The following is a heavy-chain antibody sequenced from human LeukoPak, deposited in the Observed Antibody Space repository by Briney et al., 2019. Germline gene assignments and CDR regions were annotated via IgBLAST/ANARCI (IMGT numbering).Heavy chain of an antibody. CDR1: GFTFSGSA. V-gene: IGHV3-73*01. D-gene: IGHD6-19*01. Sequence: GGSLRLSCAASGFTFSGSAMHWVRQASGKGLEWVGRIRSKANSYATAYAASVKGRFTIPRDDSKNTAYLQMNSLKTEDTAVYYCTRRGEAVAGRYYYYMDVWGKGTTVTISS. CDR3: TRRGEAVAGRYYYYMDV. CDR2: IRSKANSYAT. J-gene: IGHJ6*03.